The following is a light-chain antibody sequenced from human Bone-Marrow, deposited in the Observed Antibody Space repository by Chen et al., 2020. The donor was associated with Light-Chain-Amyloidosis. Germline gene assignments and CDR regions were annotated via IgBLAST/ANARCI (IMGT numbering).Light chain of an antibody. Sequence: NFMLTQPHSVAESPGKTVIISCTRSSGSIATNYGQWYQQRPGSSPTTVIYEDDQRPSGVPERFSGSIDRSSNSASLTISGLKTEDEADYYCQSYQGSSQGVFGGGTKLTVL. CDR2: EDD. CDR1: SGSIATNY. CDR3: QSYQGSSQGV. V-gene: IGLV6-57*01. J-gene: IGLJ3*02.